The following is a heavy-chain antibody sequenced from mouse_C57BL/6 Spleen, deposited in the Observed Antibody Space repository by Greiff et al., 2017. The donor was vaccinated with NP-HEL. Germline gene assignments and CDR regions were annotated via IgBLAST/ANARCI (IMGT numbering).Heavy chain of an antibody. Sequence: QVQLQQPGAELVRPGSSVKLSCKASGYTFTSYWMHWVKQRPIQGLEWIGNIDPSDSETHYNQKFKDKATLTVDKSSSTAYMPLSSLTSEDSAVYYCARITTVVATGFYYAMDYWGQGTSVTVSS. V-gene: IGHV1-52*01. CDR3: ARITTVVATGFYYAMDY. CDR1: GYTFTSYW. CDR2: IDPSDSET. D-gene: IGHD1-1*01. J-gene: IGHJ4*01.